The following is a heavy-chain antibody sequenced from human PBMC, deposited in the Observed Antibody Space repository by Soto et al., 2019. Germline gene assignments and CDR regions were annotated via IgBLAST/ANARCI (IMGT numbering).Heavy chain of an antibody. CDR2: IHHGGST. D-gene: IGHD3-10*01. J-gene: IGHJ4*02. V-gene: IGHV4-34*01. CDR1: GGPFSGFY. CDR3: ARGYRISMVILTTNYFDS. Sequence: SETLSLTCAVNGGPFSGFYWTWIRQSPGKGLEWIGEIHHGGSTNYNPSLKSRVTMSLDTSKNQFSLKLTPVTAADTAVYYCARGYRISMVILTTNYFDSWGQGTPVTVSS.